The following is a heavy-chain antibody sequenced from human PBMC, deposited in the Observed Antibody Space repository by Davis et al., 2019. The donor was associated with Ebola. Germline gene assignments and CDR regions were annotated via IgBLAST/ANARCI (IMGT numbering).Heavy chain of an antibody. J-gene: IGHJ6*02. Sequence: GGSLRLSCTASGFTFGTYAMSWVRQAPGKGLEWVSVIGFSGNNTYYTDSVKGRFTISRDNSKNTLYLQMNSLRADDTAVYSCAKNNYGQPFDGLDVWGQGTTVTVSS. CDR1: GFTFGTYA. D-gene: IGHD5-18*01. CDR3: AKNNYGQPFDGLDV. CDR2: IGFSGNNT. V-gene: IGHV3-23*01.